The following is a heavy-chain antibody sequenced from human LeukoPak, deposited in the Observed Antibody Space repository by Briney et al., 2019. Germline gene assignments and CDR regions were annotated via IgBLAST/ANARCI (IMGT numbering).Heavy chain of an antibody. D-gene: IGHD4-4*01. Sequence: SETLSLTCTVSGGSISTYYWNWIRQPAGKGLEWIGRIYTSGSTNYNPSLKSRLTMSVDTSKNQFSLKLTSVTAADTAVYYCARVTTTVRYHYYGMDVWGQGTTVTVSS. CDR2: IYTSGST. V-gene: IGHV4-4*07. CDR1: GGSISTYY. CDR3: ARVTTTVRYHYYGMDV. J-gene: IGHJ6*02.